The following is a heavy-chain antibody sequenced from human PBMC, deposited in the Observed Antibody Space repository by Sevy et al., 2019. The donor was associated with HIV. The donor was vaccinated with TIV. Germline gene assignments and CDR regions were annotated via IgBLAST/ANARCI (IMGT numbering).Heavy chain of an antibody. D-gene: IGHD5-18*01. Sequence: GGSLRLSCAASGFTVNSNYMTWVRQAPGKGLEGVSVIHSDDTTYHADSVKERFTITRDNFKNTLYLHMGSLGAEDTAVYYCARGKSGYGYALNYWGQGTLVTVSS. V-gene: IGHV3-66*01. CDR2: IHSDDTT. CDR1: GFTVNSNY. CDR3: ARGKSGYGYALNY. J-gene: IGHJ4*02.